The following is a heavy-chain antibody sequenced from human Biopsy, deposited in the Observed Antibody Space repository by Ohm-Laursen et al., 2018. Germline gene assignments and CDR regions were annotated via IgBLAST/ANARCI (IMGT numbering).Heavy chain of an antibody. J-gene: IGHJ5*02. CDR1: GGSVSSNTNY. CDR2: IFYSGII. D-gene: IGHD2/OR15-2a*01. CDR3: ARHPIGFWFDP. V-gene: IGHV4-39*01. Sequence: SDTLSLTCTVSGGSVSSNTNYWAWIRQPPGKGLEWIGSIFYSGIIYYNPSLKSRVSISVDTSKNQFSLNLNSVTAADTAVYYCARHPIGFWFDPWGQGTLVIVSS.